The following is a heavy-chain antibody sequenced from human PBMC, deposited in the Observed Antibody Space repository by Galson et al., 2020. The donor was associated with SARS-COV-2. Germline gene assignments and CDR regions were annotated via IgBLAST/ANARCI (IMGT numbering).Heavy chain of an antibody. V-gene: IGHV3-23*01. D-gene: IGHD6-19*01. CDR2: VSSNGGST. Sequence: GESLKISCAASGFTFSTYAMSWIRQAPGKGLEWVSAVSSNGGSTYYADSVKGRFTISRDNSKNTLHLQMNSLRAEDTAVYYCAKESPYRSGRLYCFDYWGQGTLVTGSS. J-gene: IGHJ4*02. CDR1: GFTFSTYA. CDR3: AKESPYRSGRLYCFDY.